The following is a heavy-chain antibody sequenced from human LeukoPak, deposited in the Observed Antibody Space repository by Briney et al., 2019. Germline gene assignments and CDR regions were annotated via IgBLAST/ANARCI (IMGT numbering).Heavy chain of an antibody. D-gene: IGHD3-16*02. CDR1: GGSISSYY. CDR2: IYTSGST. Sequence: SETLSLTCTVSGGSISSYYWSWIRQPAGKGLEWIGRIYTSGSTNYNPSLKSRVTMSVDTSKNQFSLKLSSVTAADTAVYYCAREGYDYVWGSYRPNWFDPWGQGTLVTVSS. CDR3: AREGYDYVWGSYRPNWFDP. V-gene: IGHV4-4*07. J-gene: IGHJ5*02.